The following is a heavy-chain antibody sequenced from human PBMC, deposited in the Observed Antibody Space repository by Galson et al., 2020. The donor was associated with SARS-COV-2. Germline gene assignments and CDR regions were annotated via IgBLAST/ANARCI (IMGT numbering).Heavy chain of an antibody. CDR1: GFTFSSYG. CDR3: ARDNSGWYLDY. CDR2: ISYDGSTK. V-gene: IGHV3-30*03. Sequence: QAGGSLRLSCAASGFTFSSYGMHWVRQAPGKGLEWVAVISYDGSTKYYADSVKGRFTISRDNSKNTLYLQMNSLRAEDTAVYYCARDNSGWYLDYWGQGTLVTVSS. J-gene: IGHJ4*02. D-gene: IGHD6-19*01.